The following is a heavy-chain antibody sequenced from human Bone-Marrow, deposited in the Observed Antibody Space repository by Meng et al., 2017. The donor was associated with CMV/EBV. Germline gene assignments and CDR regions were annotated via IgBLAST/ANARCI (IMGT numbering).Heavy chain of an antibody. D-gene: IGHD3-22*01. Sequence: GGSLRLSCAASGFTFSSYWMGWVRQAPGKGLEWVANINQDGSEKYYVDSVKGRFTISRDNAKNSLYLQMNSLRAEDTAVYYCARDYYDSSGYYYVGVGHYYYYGMDVWGQGPTVTVSS. CDR1: GFTFSSYW. V-gene: IGHV3-7*01. J-gene: IGHJ6*02. CDR2: INQDGSEK. CDR3: ARDYYDSSGYYYVGVGHYYYYGMDV.